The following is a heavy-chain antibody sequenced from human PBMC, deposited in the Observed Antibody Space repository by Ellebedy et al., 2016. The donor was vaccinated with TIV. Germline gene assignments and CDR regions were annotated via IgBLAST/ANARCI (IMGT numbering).Heavy chain of an antibody. Sequence: GGSLRLXXTASGIIFTSYSLGWVRQAPGKWLEWVSSISSGGGTIYYADSVKGRFTISRDYSKSTLDLQMNSLRAEDTAVYYCVKGVRGILHYGMDIWGQGTTVTVSS. CDR1: GIIFTSYS. CDR2: ISSGGGTI. J-gene: IGHJ6*02. CDR3: VKGVRGILHYGMDI. V-gene: IGHV3-23*01. D-gene: IGHD3-10*01.